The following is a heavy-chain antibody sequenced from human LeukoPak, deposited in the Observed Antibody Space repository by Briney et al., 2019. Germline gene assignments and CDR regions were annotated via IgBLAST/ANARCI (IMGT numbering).Heavy chain of an antibody. D-gene: IGHD3-10*01. J-gene: IGHJ5*02. CDR2: INHSGST. V-gene: IGHV4-34*01. CDR3: ARELPMVRGVYNWFDP. CDR1: GGSFSGYY. Sequence: PSETLSLTCAVYGGSFSGYYWSWIRQPPGKGLEWIGEINHSGSTNYNPSLKSRVTISVDTSKNQFSLKLSSVTAAETAVYYCARELPMVRGVYNWFDPWGQGTLVTVSS.